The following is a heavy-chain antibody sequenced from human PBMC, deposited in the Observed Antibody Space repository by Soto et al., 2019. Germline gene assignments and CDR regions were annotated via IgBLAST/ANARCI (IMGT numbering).Heavy chain of an antibody. CDR1: GFTFSSYG. D-gene: IGHD5-12*01. CDR3: AKEVSRLRSPLDY. CDR2: ISYDGSNK. J-gene: IGHJ4*02. Sequence: LRRSCAASGFTFSSYGMHWVRQAPCKGLEWVAVISYDGSNKYYADSVKGRFTISRDNSKNTLYLQMNSLRAEDTAVYYCAKEVSRLRSPLDYWGQGTLVTVSS. V-gene: IGHV3-30*18.